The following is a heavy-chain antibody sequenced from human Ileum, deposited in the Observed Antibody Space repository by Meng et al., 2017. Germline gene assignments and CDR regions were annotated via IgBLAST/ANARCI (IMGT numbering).Heavy chain of an antibody. J-gene: IGHJ4*02. CDR1: WDSVSSNRAL. CDR2: TYYRSEWHN. CDR3: TTRYGEY. V-gene: IGHV6-1*01. Sequence: VQMPPSDPVLLKPTQTPSLPCAMSWDSVSSNRALWQWVSQSPSRGLEWLGQTYYRSEWHNRYGVPVKRRLFLHADTSRNQHSLNLNSVPLEDTAVYPWTTRYGEYWGQGTLVTVSS. D-gene: IGHD3-10*01.